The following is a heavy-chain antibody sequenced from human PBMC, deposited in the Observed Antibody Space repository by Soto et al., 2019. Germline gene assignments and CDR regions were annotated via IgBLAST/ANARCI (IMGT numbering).Heavy chain of an antibody. CDR3: ATGKYIVLVPAATQNPLDV. V-gene: IGHV1-24*01. D-gene: IGHD2-2*01. CDR1: GYTLTELS. Sequence: QVQLVQSGAEVKKPGASVKVSCKVSGYTLTELSMHWVRQAPGKGLEWMGGFDPEDGETIYAQKFQGRVTMTEDTSKDTAYMELSSLRSEDTAVYYCATGKYIVLVPAATQNPLDVWGQGTTVTVSS. CDR2: FDPEDGET. J-gene: IGHJ6*02.